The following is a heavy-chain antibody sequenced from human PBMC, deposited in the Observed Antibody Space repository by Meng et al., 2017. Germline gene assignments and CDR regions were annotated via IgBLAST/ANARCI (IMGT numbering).Heavy chain of an antibody. J-gene: IGHJ5*01. CDR3: AKVSYSGSYKVGFDP. V-gene: IGHV3-23*01. CDR2: ISGSGGST. Sequence: GESLKISCAASGFTFSSYAMSRVRRAPGKGLEWVSAISGSGGSTYYADSVKGRFTISRDNSKNTLYLQMNSLRAEDTAVYYCAKVSYSGSYKVGFDPWGQGTLVTVSS. CDR1: GFTFSSYA. D-gene: IGHD1-26*01.